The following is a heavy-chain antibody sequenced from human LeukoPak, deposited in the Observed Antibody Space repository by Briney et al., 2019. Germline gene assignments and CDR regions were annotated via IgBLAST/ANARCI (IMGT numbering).Heavy chain of an antibody. Sequence: GGSVRLSCAASGFTFSKYWMLWVRQAPGKGLESVSRINTDGTVTKYPDSVKGRFTVSRDNDDNPMFLQMNSVRDEDTAVYYCATKQWLTPPPDSWGQGTPVTVS. CDR1: GFTFSKYW. CDR3: ATKQWLTPPPDS. J-gene: IGHJ4*02. D-gene: IGHD6-19*01. CDR2: INTDGTVT. V-gene: IGHV3-74*01.